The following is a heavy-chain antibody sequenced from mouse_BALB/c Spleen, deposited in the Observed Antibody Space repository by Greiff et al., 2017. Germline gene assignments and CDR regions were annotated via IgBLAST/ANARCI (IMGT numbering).Heavy chain of an antibody. V-gene: IGHV1S137*01. J-gene: IGHJ1*01. D-gene: IGHD1-1*01. CDR1: GYTFTDYA. CDR3: ARTESRSPSYWYFDV. Sequence: VQLQQSGAELVRPGVSVKISCKGSGYTFTDYAMHWVKQSHAKSLEWIGVISTYYGDASYNQKFKGKATMTVDKSSSTAYMERARLTSEDSAIYYCARTESRSPSYWYFDVWGAGTTVTVSS. CDR2: ISTYYGDA.